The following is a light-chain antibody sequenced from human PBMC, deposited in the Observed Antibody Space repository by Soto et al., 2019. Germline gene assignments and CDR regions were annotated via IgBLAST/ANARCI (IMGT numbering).Light chain of an antibody. CDR3: ASYTSSSSYV. CDR2: EVS. V-gene: IGLV2-14*01. J-gene: IGLJ1*01. CDR1: SSDVGGYNY. Sequence: TQPASESGSPGHSITISCTGTSSDVGGYNYVSWYQQHPGKAPKLMIYEVSNRPSGVSNRFSGSKSGNTASLTISGLQTEDEADYSCASYTSSSSYVFGTGTKVTVL.